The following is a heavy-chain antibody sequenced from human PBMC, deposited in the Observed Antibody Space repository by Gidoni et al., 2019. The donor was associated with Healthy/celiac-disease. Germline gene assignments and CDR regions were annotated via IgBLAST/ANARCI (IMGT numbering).Heavy chain of an antibody. CDR2: IYYSGST. V-gene: IGHV4-39*01. J-gene: IGHJ4*02. Sequence: QLQLQESGPGLVKPSETLSLTCTVSGGSISSSSYYWGWIRQPPGKGLEWIGSIYYSGSTYYNPSLKSRVTISVDTSKNQFSLKLSSVTAADTAVYYCARQTPDFWSGYFDYWGQGTLVTVSS. D-gene: IGHD3-3*01. CDR1: GGSISSSSYY. CDR3: ARQTPDFWSGYFDY.